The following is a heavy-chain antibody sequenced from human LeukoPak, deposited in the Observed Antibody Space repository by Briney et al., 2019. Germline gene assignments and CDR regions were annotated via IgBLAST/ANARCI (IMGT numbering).Heavy chain of an antibody. V-gene: IGHV4-59*01. CDR3: ARGDYGTGFDP. Sequence: TSETLSLTCSVSGGSISTYYWTWIRQPPGKGLEWIGYIYYSGGTNCNPSLKSRVTISVDTSKNQFSLKLSSVTAADTAVYYCARGDYGTGFDPWGQGTLVSVSS. CDR1: GGSISTYY. CDR2: IYYSGGT. J-gene: IGHJ5*02. D-gene: IGHD4-17*01.